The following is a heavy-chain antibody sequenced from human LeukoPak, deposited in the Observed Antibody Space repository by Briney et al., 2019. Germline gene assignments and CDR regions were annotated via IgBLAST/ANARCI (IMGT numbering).Heavy chain of an antibody. CDR1: GYTFTSYG. V-gene: IGHV1-18*01. Sequence: ASVKVSCKASGYTFTSYGISWVRQAPGQGLEWMGWISAYNGNTNYAQKLQGRATMTTDTSTSTAYMELRSLRSDDTAVYYCARDLPRVQLERWDNWFDPWGQGTLVTVSS. CDR2: ISAYNGNT. D-gene: IGHD1-1*01. CDR3: ARDLPRVQLERWDNWFDP. J-gene: IGHJ5*02.